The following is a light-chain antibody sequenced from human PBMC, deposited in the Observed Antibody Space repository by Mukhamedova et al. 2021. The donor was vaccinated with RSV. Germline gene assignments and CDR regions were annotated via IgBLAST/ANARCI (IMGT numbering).Light chain of an antibody. CDR3: QQSYIAPIT. CDR2: AAA. Sequence: WYQRRVHGRAPNLLIYAAAVLHDGVPSRFRGSGSGTNFTLTITSLQADDFATYYCQQSYIAPITFGHGTRLDIK. V-gene: IGKV1-39*01. J-gene: IGKJ5*01.